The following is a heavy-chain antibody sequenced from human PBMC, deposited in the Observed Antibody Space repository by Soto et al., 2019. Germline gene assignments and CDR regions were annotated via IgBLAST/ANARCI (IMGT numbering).Heavy chain of an antibody. J-gene: IGHJ4*02. CDR1: GFSFGSYA. CDR3: ARLSYLDY. CDR2: ISGSDGKT. V-gene: IGHV3-23*01. Sequence: DVQLWESGGGLVQPGGSLRLSCAASGFSFGSYALSWVRQAPGKGLEWVSTISGSDGKTFYADSVKGRFSISRDTAQRTLYLQMNSLRADDTAMYYCARLSYLDYWGQGTRVTVSS.